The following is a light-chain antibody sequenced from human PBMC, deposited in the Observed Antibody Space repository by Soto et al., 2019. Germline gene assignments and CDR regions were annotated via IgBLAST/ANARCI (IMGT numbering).Light chain of an antibody. CDR1: QSVNSN. J-gene: IGKJ4*01. Sequence: EIVMTQSPATLSVSPGERATLYCRASQSVNSNLAWYRQTPGQAPRLLISDASTRATGVPARFSGSGSGTEFTLTISSLQAEDSGIYYGQPYNFWPPLTFGVGTKVEIK. CDR2: DAS. V-gene: IGKV3-15*01. CDR3: QPYNFWPPLT.